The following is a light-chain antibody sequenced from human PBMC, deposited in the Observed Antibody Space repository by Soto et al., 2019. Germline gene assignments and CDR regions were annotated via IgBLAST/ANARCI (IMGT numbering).Light chain of an antibody. J-gene: IGLJ2*01. CDR2: DVD. CDR1: SSDVGGYNS. CDR3: SSYTSSSTLV. V-gene: IGLV2-14*01. Sequence: QSVLTQPASVSGSPGQSITISCTGTSSDVGGYNSVSWYQQHPGKAPKLIIYDVDNRPSGVSFRFSGSKSGNTASLTISGLQAEDEAAFYCSSYTSSSTLVFGGGTKVTVL.